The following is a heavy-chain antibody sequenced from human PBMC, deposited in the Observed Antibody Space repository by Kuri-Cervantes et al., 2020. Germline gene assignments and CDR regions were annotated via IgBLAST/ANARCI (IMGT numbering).Heavy chain of an antibody. J-gene: IGHJ3*02. Sequence: GGSLRLSCAASGFTFSSYWMSWVRQAPGKGLEWVANIKQDGSEKYYVDSVKGRFTISRDNAKNSLYLQMNSLRAEDTAVYYCAKLGYGDYTSLDAFDIWGQGTMVTVSS. CDR2: IKQDGSEK. D-gene: IGHD4-17*01. CDR1: GFTFSSYW. V-gene: IGHV3-7*01. CDR3: AKLGYGDYTSLDAFDI.